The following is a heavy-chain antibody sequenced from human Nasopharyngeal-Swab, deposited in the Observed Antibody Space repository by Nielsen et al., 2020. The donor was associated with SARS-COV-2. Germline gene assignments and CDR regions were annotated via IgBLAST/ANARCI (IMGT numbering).Heavy chain of an antibody. CDR3: AAGRWYRGGNDAFDI. Sequence: GGSLRLSCAASGFSFSNYGMQWVRQAPGKGLEWVGAVSSDGSNAWYADSLKGRFALSRDNSKNTVDLQMNSLRAEDTAVYYCAAGRWYRGGNDAFDIWGQGTMVTVSS. J-gene: IGHJ3*02. CDR2: VSSDGSNA. CDR1: GFSFSNYG. V-gene: IGHV3-30*03. D-gene: IGHD4-23*01.